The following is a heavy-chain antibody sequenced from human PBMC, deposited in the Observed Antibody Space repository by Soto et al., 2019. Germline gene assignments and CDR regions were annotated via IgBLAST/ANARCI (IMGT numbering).Heavy chain of an antibody. D-gene: IGHD2-15*01. CDR2: INAGNGNT. J-gene: IGHJ4*02. CDR1: GYTFTSYA. CDR3: ARDLGGWPDY. Sequence: ASVKVSCKASGYTFTSYAMHWVRQAPGQRLEWMGWINAGNGNTKYSQKYQVRVTITKDTSATTAYMELSSLRSEDTAVYYCARDLGGWPDYWGQGTLVTV. V-gene: IGHV1-3*01.